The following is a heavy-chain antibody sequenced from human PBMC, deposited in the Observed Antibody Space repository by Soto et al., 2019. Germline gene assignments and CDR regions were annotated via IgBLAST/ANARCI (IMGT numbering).Heavy chain of an antibody. CDR1: GGSISSYY. V-gene: IGHV4-59*01. J-gene: IGHJ5*02. CDR3: ARDPILTGPGWFDP. CDR2: IYYSGST. D-gene: IGHD3-9*01. Sequence: SETLSLTCTVSGGSISSYYWSWIRQPPGKGLEWIGYIYYSGSTNYNPSLKSRVTISVDTSKNQFSLKLSSVTAADTAVYYCARDPILTGPGWFDPWGQGTLVTVSS.